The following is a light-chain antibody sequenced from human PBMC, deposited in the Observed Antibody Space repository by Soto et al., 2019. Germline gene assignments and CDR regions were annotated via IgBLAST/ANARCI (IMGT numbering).Light chain of an antibody. CDR3: SSWTSSNTLV. V-gene: IGLV2-14*01. CDR1: SSDVGGYKY. J-gene: IGLJ2*01. Sequence: QSALTQPASVSGSPGQSITISCTGGSSDVGGYKYVSWYQQQPGKAPKLMIYEVSNRPSGVSNRFAGSKSGNTASLTISGLQAEDEADYYCSSWTSSNTLVFGGGTKLTVL. CDR2: EVS.